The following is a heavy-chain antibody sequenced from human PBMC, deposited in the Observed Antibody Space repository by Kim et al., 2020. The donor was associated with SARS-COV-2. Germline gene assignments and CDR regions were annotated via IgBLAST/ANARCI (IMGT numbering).Heavy chain of an antibody. CDR1: GFTFSSYD. Sequence: GGSLRLSCAASGFTFSSYDMHWVRQATGKGLEWVSAIGTAGDTYYPGSVKGRFTISRENAKNSLYLQMNSLRAGDTAAYYCTRAYSSSWYPYYYYMDVWGRGTTVTVSS. V-gene: IGHV3-13*01. J-gene: IGHJ6*03. D-gene: IGHD6-13*01. CDR3: TRAYSSSWYPYYYYMDV. CDR2: IGTAGDT.